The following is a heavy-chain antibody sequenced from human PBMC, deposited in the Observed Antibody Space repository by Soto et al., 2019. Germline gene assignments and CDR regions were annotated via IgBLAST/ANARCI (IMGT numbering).Heavy chain of an antibody. CDR1: GGSIDGYY. CDR2: IYTSGTD. Sequence: QVRLEESGPRLVKPSETLSLTCTVSGGSIDGYYWNWIRRPAGKGLGGLGRIYTSGTDKFNPSLKGRLAMSADTSKKSFFLRLASVTAADTCVYFCARALGNDFRTSDALDMWGPGTMVTVS. J-gene: IGHJ3*02. CDR3: ARALGNDFRTSDALDM. D-gene: IGHD3-3*01. V-gene: IGHV4-4*07.